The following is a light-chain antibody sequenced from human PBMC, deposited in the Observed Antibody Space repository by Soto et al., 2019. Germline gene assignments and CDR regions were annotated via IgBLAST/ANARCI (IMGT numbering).Light chain of an antibody. CDR2: YAS. Sequence: EIEMTQSPATLSLAPGERVTLSCRASESVTSNFAWCQQKPGQAPRLLIYYASTRATGIPARFSGSGSGTEFTLTISSLQSEDFAVYYCQQYENWPITFGQGTRLEIK. CDR1: ESVTSN. CDR3: QQYENWPIT. J-gene: IGKJ5*01. V-gene: IGKV3-15*01.